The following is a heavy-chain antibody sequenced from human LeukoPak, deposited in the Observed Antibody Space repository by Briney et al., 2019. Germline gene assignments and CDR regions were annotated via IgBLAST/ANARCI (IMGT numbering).Heavy chain of an antibody. J-gene: IGHJ4*02. CDR2: INQDGREQ. CDR3: TGGALDY. V-gene: IGHV3-7*04. CDR1: GFTFSDYW. Sequence: GGSLRLSCAASGFTFSDYWMSWVRQAPGQGLEWVAKINQDGREQHFLDSVKGRFTISRDNAKNSLFLQMDSLRAEDTAVYYCTGGALDYWGQGALVTVSS.